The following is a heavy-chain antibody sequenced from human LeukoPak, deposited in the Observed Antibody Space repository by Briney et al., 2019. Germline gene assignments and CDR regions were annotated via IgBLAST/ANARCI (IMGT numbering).Heavy chain of an antibody. J-gene: IGHJ5*02. CDR1: GGSISSYY. D-gene: IGHD3-10*01. V-gene: IGHV4-59*12. Sequence: SETLSLTCTVSGGSISSYYWSWIRQPPGKGLEWIGYIYYSGSTNYNPSLKSRVTISVDTSKNQFSLKLSSVTAADTAVYYCASKGGSGSYYMDYNWFDPWGQGTLVTVSS. CDR3: ASKGGSGSYYMDYNWFDP. CDR2: IYYSGST.